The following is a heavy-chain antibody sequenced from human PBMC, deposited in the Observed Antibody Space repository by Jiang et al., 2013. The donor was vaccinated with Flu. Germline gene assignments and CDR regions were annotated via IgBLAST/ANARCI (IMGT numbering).Heavy chain of an antibody. Sequence: GSGLVKPSETLSLTCTVSGDSIDTYYWSWIRQPPGKGLEWIGYIHYSGSANYNPSLRSRVTISVDTSKNQFSLKLNSVTAADTAVYYCAKCSKWELLNWGQGTLVTVSP. D-gene: IGHD1-26*01. CDR1: GDSIDTYY. J-gene: IGHJ4*02. V-gene: IGHV4-59*01. CDR3: AKCSKWELLN. CDR2: IHYSGSA.